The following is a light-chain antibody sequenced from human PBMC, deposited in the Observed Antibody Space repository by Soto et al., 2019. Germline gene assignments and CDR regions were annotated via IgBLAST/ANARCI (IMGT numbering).Light chain of an antibody. CDR2: SDN. J-gene: IGLJ2*01. Sequence: QSVLTQPPSASETPGQRVTISCSGSSSNIGSNSVNWYQQFPGTTPKLLIYSDNQRPSGVPDRFSGSKSGTSASLAISGLQSEDEADYYCAAWDDSLKGLIFGGGTQLTVL. CDR1: SSNIGSNS. V-gene: IGLV1-44*01. CDR3: AAWDDSLKGLI.